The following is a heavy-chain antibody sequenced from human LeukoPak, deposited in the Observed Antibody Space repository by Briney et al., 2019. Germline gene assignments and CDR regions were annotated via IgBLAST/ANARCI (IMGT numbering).Heavy chain of an antibody. J-gene: IGHJ4*02. CDR1: GFTFSSYS. V-gene: IGHV3-48*01. Sequence: HPGGSLRLSCAASGFTFSSYSMNWVRQAPGKGLEWVSYISSSSSTIYYADSVKGRFTISRDNAKNSLYLQMNSLRAEDTAVYYCASDRVVVAAATDYWGQGTLVTVSS. CDR3: ASDRVVVAAATDY. CDR2: ISSSSSTI. D-gene: IGHD2-15*01.